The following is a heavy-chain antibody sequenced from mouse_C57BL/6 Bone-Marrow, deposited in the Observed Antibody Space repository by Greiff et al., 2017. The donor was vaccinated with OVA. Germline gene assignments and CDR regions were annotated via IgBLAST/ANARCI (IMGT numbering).Heavy chain of an antibody. CDR1: GYTFTDYN. V-gene: IGHV1-18*01. Sequence: EVQLQQSGPELVKPGASVKIPCKASGYTFTDYNMDWVKQSHGKSLEWIGDINPNNGGTIYNQKFKGKATLTVDKSSSTAYMELRSLTSEDTAVYYCERVGYYGSSYEYFDVWGTGTTVTVSS. J-gene: IGHJ1*03. CDR3: ERVGYYGSSYEYFDV. CDR2: INPNNGGT. D-gene: IGHD1-1*01.